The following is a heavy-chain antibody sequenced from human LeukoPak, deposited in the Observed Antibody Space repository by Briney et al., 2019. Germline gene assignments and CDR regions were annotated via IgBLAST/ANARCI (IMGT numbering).Heavy chain of an antibody. CDR2: INHSGST. CDR1: GGSFSGYY. Sequence: MPSETLSLTCAGYGGSFSGYYWSGIGQPPGKGMEWIGEINHSGSTNYNASLKSRVTISVDTSKNQFSLKLSSVTAADTAVYYCARGYGTDVWGQGTTVTVSS. V-gene: IGHV4-34*01. J-gene: IGHJ6*02. CDR3: ARGYGTDV.